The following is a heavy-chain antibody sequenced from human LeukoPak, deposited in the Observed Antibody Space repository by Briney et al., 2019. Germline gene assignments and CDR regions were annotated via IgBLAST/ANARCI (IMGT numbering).Heavy chain of an antibody. CDR3: ARHRHGGNSEDY. J-gene: IGHJ4*02. CDR1: GGSLSSSSYY. Sequence: SETLSLTCTVSGGSLSSSSYYWGWLRQPPGKGLEWIGSIYYSGSTYYNPSLKSRVTISVDTSKNQFSLKLSSVTAADTAVYYCARHRHGGNSEDYWGQGTLVTVSS. V-gene: IGHV4-39*01. CDR2: IYYSGST. D-gene: IGHD4-23*01.